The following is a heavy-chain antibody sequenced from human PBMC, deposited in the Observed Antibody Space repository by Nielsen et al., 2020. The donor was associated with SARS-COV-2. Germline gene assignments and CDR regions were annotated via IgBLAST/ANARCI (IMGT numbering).Heavy chain of an antibody. Sequence: GGSLRLSCAASGFTFSSYSMNWVRQAPGKGLEWVGRIKSMSDGGATDYDAPVKGRFTISRDDLENTMWLQMNSLKSEDTAMYYCTTAGYGEDNWFDPWGQGTLVTVSS. J-gene: IGHJ5*02. D-gene: IGHD4-17*01. CDR3: TTAGYGEDNWFDP. V-gene: IGHV3-15*01. CDR1: GFTFSSYS. CDR2: IKSMSDGGAT.